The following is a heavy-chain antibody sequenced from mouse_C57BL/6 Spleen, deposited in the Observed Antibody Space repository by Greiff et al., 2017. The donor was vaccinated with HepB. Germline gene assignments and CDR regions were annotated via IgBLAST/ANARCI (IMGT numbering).Heavy chain of an antibody. CDR1: GFTFSDYY. Sequence: EVKLMESEGGLVQPGSSMKLSCTASGFTFSDYYMAWVRQVPEKGLEWVANINYDGSSTYYLDSLKSRFIISRDNAKNILYLQMSSLKSEDTATYYCARAMDDFHWYFDVWGTGTTVTVSS. V-gene: IGHV5-16*01. CDR2: INYDGSST. CDR3: ARAMDDFHWYFDV. J-gene: IGHJ1*03. D-gene: IGHD1-1*02.